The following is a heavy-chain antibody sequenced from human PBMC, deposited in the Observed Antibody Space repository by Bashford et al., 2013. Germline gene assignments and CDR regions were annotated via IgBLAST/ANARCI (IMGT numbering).Heavy chain of an antibody. CDR2: IYPGDSDT. J-gene: IGHJ5*02. V-gene: IGHV5-51*03. D-gene: IGHD6-13*01. CDR1: GYSFTSYW. Sequence: GESLKISCQGSGYSFTSYWVGWVRQMPGKGLEWLGFIYPGDSDTRYNPSFQGHVTISADKSISTAYLQWDSLKASDTGIYYCARSRGTAAATNYFDPWGQGTLVTVSS. CDR3: ARSRGTAAATNYFDP.